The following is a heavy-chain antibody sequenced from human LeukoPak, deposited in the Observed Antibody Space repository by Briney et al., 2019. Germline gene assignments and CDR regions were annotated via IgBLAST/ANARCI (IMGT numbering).Heavy chain of an antibody. CDR3: AKWAEELRFLEWLSYFDH. CDR1: GFTFSSYA. D-gene: IGHD3-3*01. J-gene: IGHJ4*02. CDR2: IWYDGSNK. Sequence: PGRSLRLSCAASGFTFSSYAMHWVRQAPGKGLEWVAVIWYDGSNKYYADSVKGRFTISRDNSKNTLYLQMNSLRAEDTAVYYCAKWAEELRFLEWLSYFDHWGQGALVTVSS. V-gene: IGHV3-30*18.